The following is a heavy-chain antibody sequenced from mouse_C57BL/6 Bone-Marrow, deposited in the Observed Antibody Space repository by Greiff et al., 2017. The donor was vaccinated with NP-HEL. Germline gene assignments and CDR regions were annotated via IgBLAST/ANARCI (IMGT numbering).Heavy chain of an antibody. CDR3: ARDPSLGY. CDR1: GFTFSSYA. J-gene: IGHJ2*01. Sequence: EVHLVESGGGLVKPGGSLKLSCAASGFTFSSYAMSWVRQTPEKRLEWVATISDGGSYTYYPDNVKGRFTISRDNAKNNLYLQMSHLKSEDTAMYYCARDPSLGYWGQGTTLTVSS. V-gene: IGHV5-4*01. CDR2: ISDGGSYT. D-gene: IGHD3-3*01.